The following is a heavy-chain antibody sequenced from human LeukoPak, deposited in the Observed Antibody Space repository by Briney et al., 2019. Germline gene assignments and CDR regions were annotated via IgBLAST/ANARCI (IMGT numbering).Heavy chain of an antibody. CDR2: SNSDGSST. CDR1: GFTFSRYW. V-gene: IGHV3-74*01. D-gene: IGHD2-15*01. CDR3: ARVGEVAGRAIDQ. J-gene: IGHJ4*02. Sequence: PGGSLRLSCAASGFTFSRYWMHWVRQAPGKGLVWVSRSNSDGSSTSYADSVKGRFTISRDNAKNTLYLQMNSLRAEDTAVYYCARVGEVAGRAIDQWGQGTLVTVSS.